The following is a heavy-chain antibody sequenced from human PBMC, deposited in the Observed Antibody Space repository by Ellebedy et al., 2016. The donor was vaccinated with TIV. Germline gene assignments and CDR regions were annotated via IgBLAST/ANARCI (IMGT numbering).Heavy chain of an antibody. Sequence: ESLKISCVVSGFTFSSHSMTWVRQAPGKGLEWIGEIYHSGSANYNPSLKSRATLSIDKSKNQFSLKLTSVTAADTAVYFCARGDPSTPIDPWGQGILVTVSS. CDR3: ARGDPSTPIDP. CDR1: GFTFSSHS. J-gene: IGHJ5*02. V-gene: IGHV4/OR15-8*01. CDR2: IYHSGSA. D-gene: IGHD3-16*01.